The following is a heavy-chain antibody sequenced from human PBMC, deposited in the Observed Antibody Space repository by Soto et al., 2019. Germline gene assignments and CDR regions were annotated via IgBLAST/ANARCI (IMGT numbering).Heavy chain of an antibody. D-gene: IGHD3-10*01. Sequence: QVQLVQSGAEVKKPGASVKVSCKASGYTFTSYAMHWVRQAPGQRLEWMGWINAGNGNTKYSQKFQGRVTITRDTSASTAYMELSGLRSEDTAVYSSARDLGFGLSDYWGQGPLVTVSS. V-gene: IGHV1-3*01. CDR2: INAGNGNT. J-gene: IGHJ4*02. CDR1: GYTFTSYA. CDR3: ARDLGFGLSDY.